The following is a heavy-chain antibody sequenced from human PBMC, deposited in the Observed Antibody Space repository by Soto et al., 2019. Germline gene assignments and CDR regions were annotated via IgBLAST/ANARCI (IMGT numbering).Heavy chain of an antibody. D-gene: IGHD4-4*01. J-gene: IGHJ6*02. Sequence: GGSLRLSCAASGFTFNNYAMNWVRQAPGKGLEWVSAISGVDGYSSYTDSVRGRFTISRDDTDNTLYLQMNSLRVEDTAVYFCARDRSYSNYYYYYYALDVWGQGTTVTVSS. V-gene: IGHV3-23*01. CDR2: ISGVDGYS. CDR3: ARDRSYSNYYYYYYALDV. CDR1: GFTFNNYA.